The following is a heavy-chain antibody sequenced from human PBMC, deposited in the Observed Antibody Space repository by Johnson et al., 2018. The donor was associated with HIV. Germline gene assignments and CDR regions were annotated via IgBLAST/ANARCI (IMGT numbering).Heavy chain of an antibody. Sequence: EVQLVESGVNLVQPGRSLRLSCAASGFTFDDYAMHWVRQAPGKGLEWVSGISWNSGSIGYADSVKGRFTISRDNAKNSLYVQMNSLRAEDTALYYCARGGAYCGGDCYHAFDIWGQGTMVTVSS. CDR3: ARGGAYCGGDCYHAFDI. J-gene: IGHJ3*02. V-gene: IGHV3-9*01. CDR2: ISWNSGSI. CDR1: GFTFDDYA. D-gene: IGHD2-21*02.